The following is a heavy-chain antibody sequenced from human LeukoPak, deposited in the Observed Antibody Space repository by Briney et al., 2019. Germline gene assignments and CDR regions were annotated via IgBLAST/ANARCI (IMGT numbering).Heavy chain of an antibody. CDR1: GYIFRSHG. Sequence: PGTSLRLSCAASGYIFRSHGMHWIRQAPGKGLEWVSAISGSGGSTYYADSVKGGFTISRDNSKNTLYLQMNSLRAEDTAVDYCAKARGYYDILTGYYITAFDYWGQGTLVTVSS. J-gene: IGHJ4*02. CDR2: ISGSGGST. CDR3: AKARGYYDILTGYYITAFDY. D-gene: IGHD3-9*01. V-gene: IGHV3-23*01.